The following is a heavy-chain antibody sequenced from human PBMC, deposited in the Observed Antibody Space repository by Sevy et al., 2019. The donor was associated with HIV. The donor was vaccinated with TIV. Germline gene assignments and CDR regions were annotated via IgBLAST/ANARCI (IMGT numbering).Heavy chain of an antibody. J-gene: IGHJ1*01. V-gene: IGHV1-46*01. CDR1: GYTFTSYY. D-gene: IGHD2-21*02. CDR2: INPSGGRT. Sequence: ASVKVSCKASGYTFTSYYMYWVRQAPGQGLEWMGIINPSGGRTSYAQKFQGRVTMTRDTSTSTVYMELSSLRSEDTAVCYCARDHCGGDCYSGNFQHWGQGTLVTVSS. CDR3: ARDHCGGDCYSGNFQH.